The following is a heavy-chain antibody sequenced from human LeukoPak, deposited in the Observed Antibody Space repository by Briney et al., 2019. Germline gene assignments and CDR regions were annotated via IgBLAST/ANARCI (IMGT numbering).Heavy chain of an antibody. D-gene: IGHD3-10*01. Sequence: GGSLRLSCAASGFTFSDHYMDWVRQAPGKGLEWVGRTRNKANSYTTEYAASVKGRFTISRDDSKNSLYLQMNSLKAEDTAVYYCASLYGSGKRWVDPWGQGTLVTVSS. J-gene: IGHJ5*02. CDR3: ASLYGSGKRWVDP. CDR2: TRNKANSYTT. CDR1: GFTFSDHY. V-gene: IGHV3-72*01.